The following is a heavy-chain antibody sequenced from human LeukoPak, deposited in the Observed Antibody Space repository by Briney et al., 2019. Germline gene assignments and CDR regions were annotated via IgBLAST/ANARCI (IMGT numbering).Heavy chain of an antibody. CDR1: GYTFTSYW. CDR3: ARSPWNSYDY. Sequence: PGESLKISCKGSGYTFTSYWIGWVRQMPGKGLEWMGIIHPGDSDTRYSPSFQGQVTISVDQSISTAYLQWSSLKASDTAMYYCARSPWNSYDYWGQGTLVTVSS. D-gene: IGHD5-12*01. V-gene: IGHV5-51*01. J-gene: IGHJ4*02. CDR2: IHPGDSDT.